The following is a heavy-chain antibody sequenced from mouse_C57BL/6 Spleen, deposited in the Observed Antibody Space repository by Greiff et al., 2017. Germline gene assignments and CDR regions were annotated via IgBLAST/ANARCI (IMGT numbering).Heavy chain of an antibody. Sequence: VQLQQSGAELVRPGASVKLSCTASGFNIKDDYMHWVKQRPEQGLEWIGWIDPENGDTEYASKFQGKATITADTSSNTAYLQLSGLTSEDTAVYYCTTGYGSSYGYWGQGTTLTVAS. CDR1: GFNIKDDY. V-gene: IGHV14-4*01. J-gene: IGHJ2*01. CDR2: IDPENGDT. CDR3: TTGYGSSYGY. D-gene: IGHD1-1*01.